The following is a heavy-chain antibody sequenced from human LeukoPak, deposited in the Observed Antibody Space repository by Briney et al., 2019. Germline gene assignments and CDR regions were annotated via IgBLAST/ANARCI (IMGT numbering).Heavy chain of an antibody. D-gene: IGHD3-22*01. CDR2: IIPILGIA. CDR1: GGTLSSYA. CDR3: ARVDYYDSSGYYYGDAFDI. Sequence: ASVKVSCKASGGTLSSYAISWVRQAPGQGLEWMGRIIPILGIANYAQKFQGRVTITADKSTSTAYMELSSLRSEDTAVYYCARVDYYDSSGYYYGDAFDIWGQGTMVTVSS. J-gene: IGHJ3*02. V-gene: IGHV1-69*04.